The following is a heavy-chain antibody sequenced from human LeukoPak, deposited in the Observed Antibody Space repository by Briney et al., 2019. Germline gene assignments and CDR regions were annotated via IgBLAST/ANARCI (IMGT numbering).Heavy chain of an antibody. V-gene: IGHV3-48*01. D-gene: IGHD3-16*02. CDR2: ISSSSSAI. J-gene: IGHJ5*02. Sequence: PGGSLRLCCAASGFTFSRYSMNWLRQAPGKGLEWVSYISSSSSAIYYADSVKGRFTISRDNAKNSLYLQMNSLRAEDTAVYYCARDDSYDYVWGSYRARGGFDPWGQGTLVTVSS. CDR3: ARDDSYDYVWGSYRARGGFDP. CDR1: GFTFSRYS.